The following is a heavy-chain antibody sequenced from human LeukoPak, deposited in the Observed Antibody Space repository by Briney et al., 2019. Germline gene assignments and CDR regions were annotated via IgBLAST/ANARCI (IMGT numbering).Heavy chain of an antibody. CDR3: AKALYYASHGRSLEN. J-gene: IGHJ4*02. D-gene: IGHD2-8*01. V-gene: IGHV3-23*01. Sequence: PGGSLRLSCAASGFTFRHYAMTWVRQTPGKGLEWVATISGGGLSTYYSDSAKGRLTLSRDNSENTVFLQMNSVRVEDTATYYCAKALYYASHGRSLENWGQGTLVIVSS. CDR1: GFTFRHYA. CDR2: ISGGGLST.